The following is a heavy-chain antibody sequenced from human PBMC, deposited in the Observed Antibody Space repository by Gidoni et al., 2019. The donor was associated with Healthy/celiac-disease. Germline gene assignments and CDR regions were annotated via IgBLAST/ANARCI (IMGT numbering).Heavy chain of an antibody. J-gene: IGHJ4*02. V-gene: IGHV3-30*18. CDR1: GFPFSSYG. CDR2: ISYDGRNK. CDR3: AKDVYYYGSGSMS. Sequence: VQLVESGGGVVQPGRSLSLSCAASGFPFSSYGVHCVRQAPGKGLEGVAVISYDGRNKYYAEAVKGRFTISRDNSKNTMYLEMNSLRAEDTAGYYCAKDVYYYGSGSMSWGQGTLVTVSS. D-gene: IGHD3-10*01.